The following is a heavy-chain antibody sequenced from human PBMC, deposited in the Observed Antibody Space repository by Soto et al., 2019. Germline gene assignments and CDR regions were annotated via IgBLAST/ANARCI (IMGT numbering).Heavy chain of an antibody. Sequence: SQTLSLGCTVSGGSISSSYWSWIRQPPGKGLEWIGYIYYSGSTNYNPSLKSRVTISVDTSKNQFSLKLSSVTAADTAVYYCARDLGLWFGESYYYYGMDVWGQGTTVT. J-gene: IGHJ6*02. CDR3: ARDLGLWFGESYYYYGMDV. CDR1: GGSISSSY. CDR2: IYYSGST. V-gene: IGHV4-59*01. D-gene: IGHD3-10*01.